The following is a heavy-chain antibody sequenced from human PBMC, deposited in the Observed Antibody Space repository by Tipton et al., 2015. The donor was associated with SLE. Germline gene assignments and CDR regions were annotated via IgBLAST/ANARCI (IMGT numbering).Heavy chain of an antibody. V-gene: IGHV4-61*02. D-gene: IGHD2-2*01. CDR3: ARKGGYCSSTSCPFDY. J-gene: IGHJ4*02. CDR1: GGSISSGSYY. Sequence: LRLSCTVSGGSISSGSYYWSWIRQPAGKGLEWIGRIYTSGSTNYNPSLKSRVTISVDTSKNQFSLKLSSVTAADTAVYYCARKGGYCSSTSCPFDYWGQGTLVTVSS. CDR2: IYTSGST.